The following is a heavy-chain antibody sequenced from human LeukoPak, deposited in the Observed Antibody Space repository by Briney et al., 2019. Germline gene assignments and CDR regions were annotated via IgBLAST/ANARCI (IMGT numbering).Heavy chain of an antibody. V-gene: IGHV3-23*01. CDR2: ISGSGGST. CDR1: GFTFSSYA. J-gene: IGHJ4*02. Sequence: GGSLRLSCVASGFTFSSYAMSWVRQAPGKGLEWVSAISGSGGSTYYADSVKGRFTISRDNSKNTLYLQMNSLRAEDTAVYYCAKVMWFYDSSGYYYGRYFHYWGQGTLVTVSS. D-gene: IGHD3-22*01. CDR3: AKVMWFYDSSGYYYGRYFHY.